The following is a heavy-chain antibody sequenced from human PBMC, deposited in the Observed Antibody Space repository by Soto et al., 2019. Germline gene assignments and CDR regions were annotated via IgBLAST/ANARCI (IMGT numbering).Heavy chain of an antibody. Sequence: PGGSLRLSCAASGCTFSDYAMHWVRQAPGKGLEWVAVVSHDGRNTHYADSVKGRFTISRDRTKNTVSLEMTSRRAEDTAVYYCAKGGRQWLVTSDFNYWGQGA. D-gene: IGHD6-19*01. CDR1: GCTFSDYA. V-gene: IGHV3-30*18. CDR2: VSHDGRNT. CDR3: AKGGRQWLVTSDFNY. J-gene: IGHJ4*02.